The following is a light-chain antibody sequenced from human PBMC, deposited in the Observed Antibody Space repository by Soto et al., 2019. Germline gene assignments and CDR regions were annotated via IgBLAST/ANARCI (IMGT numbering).Light chain of an antibody. Sequence: QSALTQPASVSGSPGQSITISCTGTSSDVGVYNYVSWYQQHPGKAPKLMIYEVSHRPSGISNRFSGSKSGSTASLTISGLQVEDEADYYCSSYTASSTLLYVFGTGTKVTVL. J-gene: IGLJ1*01. CDR2: EVS. CDR1: SSDVGVYNY. V-gene: IGLV2-14*01. CDR3: SSYTASSTLLYV.